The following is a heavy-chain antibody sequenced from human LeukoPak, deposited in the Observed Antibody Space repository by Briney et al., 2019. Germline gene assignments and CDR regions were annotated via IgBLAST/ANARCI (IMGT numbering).Heavy chain of an antibody. J-gene: IGHJ6*03. CDR1: GDSMYGYY. CDR2: IHSKGTT. V-gene: IGHV4-4*07. Sequence: KTSETLSLICNVSGDSMYGYYWSWIRQPAGKGLEWIGRIHSKGTTNYNPSLKSRVTMSLDMSKNLVSLNLDSVTAADTAVYYCARAGYSNYGYYYYFYYMDVWGKGTTVTVSS. D-gene: IGHD4-11*01. CDR3: ARAGYSNYGYYYYFYYMDV.